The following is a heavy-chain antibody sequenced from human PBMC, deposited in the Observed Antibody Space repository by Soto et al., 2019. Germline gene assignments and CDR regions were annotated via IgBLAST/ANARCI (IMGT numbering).Heavy chain of an antibody. CDR1: GGSFSVYY. V-gene: IGHV4-34*01. CDR2: INHSGST. J-gene: IGHJ4*02. D-gene: IGHD4-17*01. Sequence: PSETLSLTCAVYGGSFSVYYWSWIRQPQGKGLEWIGEINHSGSTNYNPSLKSRVTISVDTSKNQFSLKLSSVTAADTAVYYCARGPPADTVTTPYYFDYWGQGTLVTVS. CDR3: ARGPPADTVTTPYYFDY.